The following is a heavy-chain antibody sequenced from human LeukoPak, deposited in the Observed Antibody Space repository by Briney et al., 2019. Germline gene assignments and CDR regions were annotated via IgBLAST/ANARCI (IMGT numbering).Heavy chain of an antibody. CDR2: INTNTEKS. CDR1: GYSITNYA. V-gene: IGHV7-4-1*02. D-gene: IGHD6-25*01. Sequence: ASVKDSFKSSGYSITNYAILWLRQAPGQGLEWMGWINTNTEKSTYAPGFTGRYVFSLDSSVNTAYLQISSLKAEDTALYYCATGGGYRFAYWGQGTLVTVSS. J-gene: IGHJ4*02. CDR3: ATGGGYRFAY.